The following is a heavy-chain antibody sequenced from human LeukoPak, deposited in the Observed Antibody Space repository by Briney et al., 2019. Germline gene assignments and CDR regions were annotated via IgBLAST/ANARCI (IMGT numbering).Heavy chain of an antibody. CDR1: GYTFTSYG. Sequence: ASVKVSCKASGYTFTSYGISWVRQAPGQGLEWMGWISAYNGNTNYAQKLQGRVTMTRDMSTSTVYMELSSLRSEDTAVYYCARDKGDGLSLDYWGQGTLVTVSS. CDR3: ARDKGDGLSLDY. CDR2: ISAYNGNT. V-gene: IGHV1-18*01. D-gene: IGHD5-24*01. J-gene: IGHJ4*02.